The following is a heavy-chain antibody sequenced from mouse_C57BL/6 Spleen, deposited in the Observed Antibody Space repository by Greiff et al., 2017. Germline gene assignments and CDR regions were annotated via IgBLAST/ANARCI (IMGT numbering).Heavy chain of an antibody. Sequence: QVQLKESGPGLVAPSQSLSITCTVSGFSLTSYAISWVRQPPGKGLEWLGVIWTGGGTNYNSALKSRLSISKDNSKSQVFLKMNSLQTDDTARYYCARNSGGDDGYVYYFDYWGQGTTLTVSS. CDR2: IWTGGGT. CDR3: ARNSGGDDGYVYYFDY. V-gene: IGHV2-9-1*01. D-gene: IGHD2-3*01. J-gene: IGHJ2*01. CDR1: GFSLTSYA.